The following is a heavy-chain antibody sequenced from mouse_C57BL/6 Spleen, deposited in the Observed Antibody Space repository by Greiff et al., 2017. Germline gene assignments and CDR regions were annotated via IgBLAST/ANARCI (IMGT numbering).Heavy chain of an antibody. CDR3: ARDWVDY. CDR2: ISSGSSTI. J-gene: IGHJ2*01. CDR1: GFTFSDYG. D-gene: IGHD4-1*01. Sequence: EVMLVESGGGLVKPGGSLNLSCAASGFTFSDYGMHWVRQAPEKGLEWVAYISSGSSTIYYADTVKGRFTISRDNAKNTLFLQMTSLRSEYTAMYYCARDWVDYWGQGTTLTVSS. V-gene: IGHV5-17*01.